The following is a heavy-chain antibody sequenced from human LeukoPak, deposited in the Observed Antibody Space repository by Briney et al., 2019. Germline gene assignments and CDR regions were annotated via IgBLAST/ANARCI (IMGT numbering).Heavy chain of an antibody. CDR1: GFTFTSYV. Sequence: PGGSLRLTCVASGFTFTSYVMNWVRQAPGKGLEWASTIHGSGSTTYYADSVKGRFTISRDNSKNTLYLQLNSLRVEDTAIYYCARDMPYSNSWGQGTLVTVSS. CDR2: IHGSGSTT. J-gene: IGHJ4*02. D-gene: IGHD6-13*01. V-gene: IGHV3-23*01. CDR3: ARDMPYSNS.